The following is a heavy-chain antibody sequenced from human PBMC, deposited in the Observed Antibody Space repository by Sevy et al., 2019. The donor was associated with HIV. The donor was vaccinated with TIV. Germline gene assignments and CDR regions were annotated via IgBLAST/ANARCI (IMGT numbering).Heavy chain of an antibody. J-gene: IGHJ3*02. CDR1: GYIFSDYN. Sequence: ASVKVSCKSTGYIFSDYNMHWVRQAPGQGLEWMALINPKSGDTIYAQRFRGRVSMSRDTSMSTAYMELSGLTSDDTAVSYWVIESIAAAKTLLCFYIWGQGTMVTVSS. CDR2: INPKSGDT. CDR3: VIESIAAAKTLLCFYI. V-gene: IGHV1-2*06. D-gene: IGHD6-13*01.